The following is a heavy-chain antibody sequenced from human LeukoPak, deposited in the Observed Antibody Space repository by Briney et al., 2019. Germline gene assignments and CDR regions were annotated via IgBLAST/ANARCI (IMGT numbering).Heavy chain of an antibody. CDR2: INAGNGNT. Sequence: GASVKVSCKASGYTFTSYAVHWVRQAPGQRLEWMGRINAGNGNTKYSQKFQGRVTITRDTSASTAYMELSSLRSEDMAVYYCARERYDTSGYYYLDYWGQGTLVTVSS. CDR1: GYTFTSYA. D-gene: IGHD3-22*01. CDR3: ARERYDTSGYYYLDY. J-gene: IGHJ4*02. V-gene: IGHV1-3*01.